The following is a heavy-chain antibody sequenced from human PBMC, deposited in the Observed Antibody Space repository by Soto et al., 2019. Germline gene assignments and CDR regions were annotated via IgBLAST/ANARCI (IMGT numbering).Heavy chain of an antibody. Sequence: EVQLVESGGGSVKPGESLRISCSASGFTFNNAWMSWFRQAPGKGLEWVGLIKSKNDGETTSYAAPVKGRFSMSRDGSKTTLYLQMNSLKTEETGMYYCVADVPWQAGGEFDFWGRGAPVTASS. J-gene: IGHJ4*02. CDR1: GFTFNNAW. CDR3: VADVPWQAGGEFDF. CDR2: IKSKNDGETT. V-gene: IGHV3-15*06.